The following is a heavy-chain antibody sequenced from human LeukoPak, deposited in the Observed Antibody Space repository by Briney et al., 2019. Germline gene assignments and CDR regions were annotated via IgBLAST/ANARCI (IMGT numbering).Heavy chain of an antibody. CDR1: GFTLRSYA. V-gene: IGHV3-23*01. Sequence: PGGSLRLSRAASGFTLRSYAMSWVRQAPGKGLEWVSAISGSGSSTYYADSVKGRFTISRDNSKNTLYLQMNSLRAEDTAVYYCAKDPIVGAPGWGQGTLVTVSS. CDR3: AKDPIVGAPG. CDR2: ISGSGSST. J-gene: IGHJ4*02. D-gene: IGHD1-26*01.